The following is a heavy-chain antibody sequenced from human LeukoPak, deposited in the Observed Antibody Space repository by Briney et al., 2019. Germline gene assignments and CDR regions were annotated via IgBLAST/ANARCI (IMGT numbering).Heavy chain of an antibody. CDR2: IYYSGST. J-gene: IGHJ5*02. V-gene: IGHV4-30-4*08. CDR1: GGSISSGDYY. Sequence: SETLSLTCTVSGGSISSGDYYWSWIRPPPGKGLEWIAYIYYSGSTYYNPSLKSRVTISVDTSKNQFSLKVSSVTGADTAVYYWARGKGYSYGYTLVWFDPWGEGTLVTVSS. D-gene: IGHD5-18*01. CDR3: ARGKGYSYGYTLVWFDP.